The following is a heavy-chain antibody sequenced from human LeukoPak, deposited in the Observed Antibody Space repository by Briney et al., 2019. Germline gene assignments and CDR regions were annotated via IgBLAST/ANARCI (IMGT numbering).Heavy chain of an antibody. CDR1: GGSISSRSYY. CDR2: INHSGST. CDR3: ARAVAYGIDTGYFDY. Sequence: SETLSLTCTVSGGSISSRSYYWGWIRQPPGKGLEWIGEINHSGSTNYNPSLKSRVTISVDTSKNQFSLKLSSVTAADTAVYYCARAVAYGIDTGYFDYWGQGTLVTVSS. J-gene: IGHJ4*02. V-gene: IGHV4-39*07. D-gene: IGHD2-8*02.